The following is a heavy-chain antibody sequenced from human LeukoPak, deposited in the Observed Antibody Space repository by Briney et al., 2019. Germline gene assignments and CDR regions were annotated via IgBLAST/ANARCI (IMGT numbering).Heavy chain of an antibody. CDR2: IKHSGST. J-gene: IGHJ5*02. D-gene: IGHD4-17*01. Sequence: PSETLSLTCAVYGGPFSGYYWSWIPRTPAKGLEWIGEIKHSGSTNYSQSLKSRVPISGDTSKNQFSLKLGSVAAADTAVYYCAGVGTTVTTSRWYNWFDPWGQGTLVTVSS. CDR3: AGVGTTVTTSRWYNWFDP. CDR1: GGPFSGYY. V-gene: IGHV4-34*01.